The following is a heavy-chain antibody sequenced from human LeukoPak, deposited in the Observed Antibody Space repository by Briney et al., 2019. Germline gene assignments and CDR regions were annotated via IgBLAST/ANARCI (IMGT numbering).Heavy chain of an antibody. J-gene: IGHJ6*02. CDR1: GGSFSGYY. CDR3: ARSLFGYGMDV. D-gene: IGHD3-3*01. Sequence: SETLSLTCAVYGGSFSGYYWSWIRQPPGKGLEWIGEINHSGSTNYNPSLKSRVTISVDTSKNQFFLKLSSVTAADTAVYYCARSLFGYGMDVWGQGTTVTVSS. V-gene: IGHV4-34*01. CDR2: INHSGST.